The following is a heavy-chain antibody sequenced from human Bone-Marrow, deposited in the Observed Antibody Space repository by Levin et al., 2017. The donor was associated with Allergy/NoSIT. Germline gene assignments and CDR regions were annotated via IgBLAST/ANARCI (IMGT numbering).Heavy chain of an antibody. D-gene: IGHD1-7*01. J-gene: IGHJ6*02. V-gene: IGHV1-69*13. CDR1: GGTFSSYA. CDR3: ARGAEGNYVRDYYYYYGMDV. CDR2: IIPIFGTA. Sequence: VASVKVSCKASGGTFSSYAISWVRQAPGQGLEWMGGIIPIFGTANYAQKFQGRVTITADESTSTAYMELSSLRSEDTAVYYCARGAEGNYVRDYYYYYGMDVWGQGTTVTVSS.